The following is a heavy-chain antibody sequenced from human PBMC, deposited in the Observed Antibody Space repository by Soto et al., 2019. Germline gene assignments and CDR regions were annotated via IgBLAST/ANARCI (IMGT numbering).Heavy chain of an antibody. CDR3: ARDESLIAVAGTGRFDY. V-gene: IGHV1-18*01. CDR1: GYTFTSYG. Sequence: GASVKVSCKASGYTFTSYGISWVRQAPGQGLEWMGWISAYNGNTNYAQKLQGRVTMTTDTSTSTAYMELRSLRSDDTAVYYCARDESLIAVAGTGRFDYWGQGTLVTVSS. CDR2: ISAYNGNT. D-gene: IGHD6-19*01. J-gene: IGHJ4*02.